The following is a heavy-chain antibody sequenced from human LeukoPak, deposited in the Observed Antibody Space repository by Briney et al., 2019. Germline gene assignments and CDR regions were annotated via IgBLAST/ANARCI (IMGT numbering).Heavy chain of an antibody. CDR2: ISGSDAGT. CDR3: AKAPKGSCSSRLCHSFDY. D-gene: IGHD2-2*01. Sequence: GGSLRLSCAASGFHFSDYGIHWVRQAPGKGLEWVSAISGSDAGTYYADSVKGRFTISRDNSRNTLYLQMNSLRAEDTAVYYCAKAPKGSCSSRLCHSFDYWAQGTLVAVSS. J-gene: IGHJ4*02. CDR1: GFHFSDYG. V-gene: IGHV3-23*01.